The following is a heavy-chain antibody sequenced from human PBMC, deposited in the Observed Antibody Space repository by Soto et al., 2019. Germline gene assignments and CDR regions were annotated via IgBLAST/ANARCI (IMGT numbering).Heavy chain of an antibody. CDR2: INHSGST. V-gene: IGHV4-34*01. D-gene: IGHD3-3*01. CDR3: ATPGRYEFWSGYYGRGAFDI. J-gene: IGHJ3*02. CDR1: GGSFSGYY. Sequence: QVQLQQWGAGLLKPSETLSLTCAVYGGSFSGYYWSWIRQPPGKGLEWIGEINHSGSTNYNPSLKSRVTISVDTSKNQFSLKLSSVTAADTAVYYCATPGRYEFWSGYYGRGAFDIWGQGTMVTVSS.